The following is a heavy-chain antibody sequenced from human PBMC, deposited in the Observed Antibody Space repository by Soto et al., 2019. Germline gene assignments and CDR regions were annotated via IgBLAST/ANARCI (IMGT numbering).Heavy chain of an antibody. Sequence: ASVKVSCKVPENTLTELTIDWLRQAPGKGLEWMGRSAPEEGEPTYPQKFQGRVSMTEDPSTDTAYMELTSLRSEDTAVHFCAADRKIVGTIGAFDFWGQGTLVTVSS. CDR2: SAPEEGEP. V-gene: IGHV1-24*01. J-gene: IGHJ4*02. CDR3: AADRKIVGTIGAFDF. D-gene: IGHD1-26*01. CDR1: ENTLTELT.